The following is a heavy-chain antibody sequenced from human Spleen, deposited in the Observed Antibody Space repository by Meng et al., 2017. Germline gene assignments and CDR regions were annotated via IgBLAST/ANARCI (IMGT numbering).Heavy chain of an antibody. V-gene: IGHV1-18*01. D-gene: IGHD6-19*01. Sequence: ASVKVSCKASGGTFSSYAISWVRQAPGQGLEWMGWISAYNGNTNYAQKLQGRVTMTTDTSTSTAYMELRSLRSDDTAVYYCARDMKSIAVAGSWFDPWGQGTLVTVSS. CDR1: GGTFSSYA. CDR3: ARDMKSIAVAGSWFDP. J-gene: IGHJ5*02. CDR2: ISAYNGNT.